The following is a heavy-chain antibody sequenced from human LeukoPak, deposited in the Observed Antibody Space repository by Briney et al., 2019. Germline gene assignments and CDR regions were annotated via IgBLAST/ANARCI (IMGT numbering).Heavy chain of an antibody. J-gene: IGHJ4*02. D-gene: IGHD4/OR15-4a*01. Sequence: GGSLSLSCAASGFTFSNYAMSWVRQAPGKGLEWVSAIGDSGYTSYYADSVKGRFTISRDNSKNTLYLQMNSLRAEDTAVYYCAGAGLADYWGQGTLVTVSS. V-gene: IGHV3-23*01. CDR3: AGAGLADY. CDR2: IGDSGYTS. CDR1: GFTFSNYA.